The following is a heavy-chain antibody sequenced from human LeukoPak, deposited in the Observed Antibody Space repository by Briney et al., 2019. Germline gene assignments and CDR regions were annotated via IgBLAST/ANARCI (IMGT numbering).Heavy chain of an antibody. V-gene: IGHV4-34*01. CDR3: ARVLVTTNWFDP. J-gene: IGHJ5*02. Sequence: SETLSLTCAVYGGSFSGYYWSWIRQPPGKGLEWIGEINHSGSTNYNPSLKSRVTISVDTSKNQFSLKLSSVTAADTAVYYCARVLVTTNWFDPWGQGTLVTVSS. D-gene: IGHD4-17*01. CDR1: GGSFSGYY. CDR2: INHSGST.